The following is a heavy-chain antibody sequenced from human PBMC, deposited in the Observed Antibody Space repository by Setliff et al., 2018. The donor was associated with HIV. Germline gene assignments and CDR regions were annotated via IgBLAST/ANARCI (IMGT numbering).Heavy chain of an antibody. Sequence: SETLSLTCAVYGGSFSGYYWSWIRQPPGKGLEWIGEINHDRTTNYNPSLKSRVTMSVDTSKNQFSLKVSSVTAADTAVYYCTRDLWGDDYYYNNMDVWGKGTTVTVSS. CDR3: TRDLWGDDYYYNNMDV. CDR2: INHDRTT. CDR1: GGSFSGYY. J-gene: IGHJ6*03. D-gene: IGHD2-21*02. V-gene: IGHV4-34*01.